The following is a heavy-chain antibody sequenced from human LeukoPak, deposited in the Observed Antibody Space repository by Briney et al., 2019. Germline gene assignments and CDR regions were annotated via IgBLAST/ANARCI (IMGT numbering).Heavy chain of an antibody. CDR2: ISDFKGVT. D-gene: IGHD3-22*01. Sequence: ASVKVSCKASGYTFTGFGISWVRQAPGQGLEWMGWISDFKGVTNYAQKLQGRITMTTDAPTSTAYMELRSLRSDDTAVYYCARDRGAYYDSSGYFLYFDYWGQGTLVTVSS. CDR1: GYTFTGFG. J-gene: IGHJ4*02. V-gene: IGHV1-18*01. CDR3: ARDRGAYYDSSGYFLYFDY.